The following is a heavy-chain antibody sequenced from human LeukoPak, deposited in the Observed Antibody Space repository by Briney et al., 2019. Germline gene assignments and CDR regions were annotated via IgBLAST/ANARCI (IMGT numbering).Heavy chain of an antibody. CDR2: MNPNSGNT. V-gene: IGHV1-8*01. CDR3: ARGRRMGAAGTFDP. Sequence: GASVKVSCKASGYTFTSYDINWVRQATGQGLEWMGWMNPNSGNTGYAQKFQGRVTMTRNTSISTAYMELSSLRSGDTAVYYCARGRRMGAAGTFDPWGQGTLVTVSS. J-gene: IGHJ5*02. D-gene: IGHD6-13*01. CDR1: GYTFTSYD.